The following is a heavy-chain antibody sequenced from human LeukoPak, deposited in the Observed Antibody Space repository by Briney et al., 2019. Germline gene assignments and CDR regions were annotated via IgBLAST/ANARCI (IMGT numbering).Heavy chain of an antibody. CDR3: AGAPHDSSGYYGGFDY. J-gene: IGHJ4*02. D-gene: IGHD3-22*01. Sequence: SETLSLTCTVSGGSISSYYWSWIRQPPGKGLEWIGYISYSGSTNYNPSLKSRVTISVDTSKNQFSLKLSSVTAADTAVYYCAGAPHDSSGYYGGFDYWGQGTLVTVSS. CDR1: GGSISSYY. V-gene: IGHV4-59*01. CDR2: ISYSGST.